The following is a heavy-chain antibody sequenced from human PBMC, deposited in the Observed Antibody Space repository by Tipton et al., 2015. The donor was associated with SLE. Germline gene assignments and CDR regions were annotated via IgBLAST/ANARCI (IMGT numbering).Heavy chain of an antibody. CDR1: GGSISSDTYY. CDR2: IFHSGTT. D-gene: IGHD2/OR15-2a*01. CDR3: ARLESNWHFDV. Sequence: TLSLTCTVSGGSISSDTYYWGWIRQSPKGLEWIGSIFHSGTTFFNPSLKSRVTISINTSKNQFSLRLTSVTAADTAVYYCARLESNWHFDVWGRGTLVTVSS. J-gene: IGHJ2*01. V-gene: IGHV4-39*07.